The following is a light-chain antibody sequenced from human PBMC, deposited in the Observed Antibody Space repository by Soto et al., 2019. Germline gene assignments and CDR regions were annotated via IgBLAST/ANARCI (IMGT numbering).Light chain of an antibody. Sequence: EIVLTQSPATLSLSPGERATLSCRASQSVSSYLAWYQQKPGQAPRLLIYDASNRATGIPARFSGSGSGTDFTLTISSPATEDVAVYYCQQRSNWPPLTFGGGTKVEIK. CDR1: QSVSSY. V-gene: IGKV3-11*01. CDR2: DAS. J-gene: IGKJ4*01. CDR3: QQRSNWPPLT.